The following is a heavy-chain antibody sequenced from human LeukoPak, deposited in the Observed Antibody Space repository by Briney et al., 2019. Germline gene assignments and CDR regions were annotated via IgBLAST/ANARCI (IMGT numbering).Heavy chain of an antibody. CDR1: GGSFSGYY. V-gene: IGHV4-34*01. J-gene: IGHJ4*02. Sequence: PSETLSLTCAVYGGSFSGYYWSWIRQPPGKGLEWIGEINHSGSTNYNPSLKSRATISVDTSKNQFSLKLSSVTAADTAVYYCARGGDFWSGYYRSYYFDYWGQGTLVTVSS. CDR3: ARGGDFWSGYYRSYYFDY. CDR2: INHSGST. D-gene: IGHD3-3*01.